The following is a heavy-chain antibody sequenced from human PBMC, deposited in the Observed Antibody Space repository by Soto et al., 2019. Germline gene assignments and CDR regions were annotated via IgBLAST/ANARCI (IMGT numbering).Heavy chain of an antibody. V-gene: IGHV4-31*03. CDR1: GGSISSEGYY. Sequence: SETLSLTCTLSGGSISSEGYYWTWIRQHPGKGLEWIGDFYYSGTTSYNPSLKSRLTISVDTSNNQFSLRLSSVTAADTAMYYCARRHDILTGSDSFDVWGRGTMVTVSS. CDR3: ARRHDILTGSDSFDV. J-gene: IGHJ3*01. D-gene: IGHD3-9*01. CDR2: FYYSGTT.